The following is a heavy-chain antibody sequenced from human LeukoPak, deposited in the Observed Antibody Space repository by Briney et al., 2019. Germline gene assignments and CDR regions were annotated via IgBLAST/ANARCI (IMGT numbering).Heavy chain of an antibody. Sequence: GRSLRLSCAASGFTFSSYAMHWVRQAPGKGLEWVAVISYDGSNKYYADSVKGRFTISRDNSKNTLYLQMNSLRAEDTAVYYCAVPYLYQNAFDIWGQGTMVTVSS. D-gene: IGHD2-2*01. J-gene: IGHJ3*02. CDR3: AVPYLYQNAFDI. CDR2: ISYDGSNK. CDR1: GFTFSSYA. V-gene: IGHV3-30-3*01.